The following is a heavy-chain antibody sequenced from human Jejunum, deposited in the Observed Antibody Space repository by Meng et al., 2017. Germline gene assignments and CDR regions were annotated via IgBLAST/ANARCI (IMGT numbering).Heavy chain of an antibody. CDR1: GFSLSTNGVG. D-gene: IGHD3-10*01. V-gene: IGHV2-5*01. CDR3: AHKARTGSGNPWSF. J-gene: IGHJ4*02. CDR2: IYWNDDK. Sequence: SGPTLVKPTQTLMPTCTFSGFSLSTNGVGVGCCRQPPGKALEWLAVIYWNDDKRYSPSLKSRLTNTKNTTKNQMVFIITDMDPVDTATYYCAHKARTGSGNPWSFWGQGTLVTVSS.